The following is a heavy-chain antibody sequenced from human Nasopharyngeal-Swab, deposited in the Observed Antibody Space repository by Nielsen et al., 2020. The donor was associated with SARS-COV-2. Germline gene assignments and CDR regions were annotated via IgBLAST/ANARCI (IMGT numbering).Heavy chain of an antibody. CDR3: ARHLPLRFLEWLFPDYFDY. Sequence: LSLTCAASGFTFSSYSMNWVRQAPGKGLEWVSSISSSSSYIYYADSVKGRFTISRDNAKNSLYLQMNSLRAEDTAVYYCARHLPLRFLEWLFPDYFDYWGPGTLVTVSS. J-gene: IGHJ4*02. CDR1: GFTFSSYS. D-gene: IGHD3-3*01. CDR2: ISSSSSYI. V-gene: IGHV3-21*01.